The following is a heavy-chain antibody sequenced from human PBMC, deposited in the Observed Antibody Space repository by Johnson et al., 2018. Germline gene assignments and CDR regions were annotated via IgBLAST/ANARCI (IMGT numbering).Heavy chain of an antibody. Sequence: QVQLQESGPGLMKPSETLSLTCTVSGGSISSYFWSWIRQPPGKGLEWIGYIYYTVTTNYNPSLKSRVTISVDTSKTQVSLKPRSVTAAATAVYYCARLTRTFDFANFYGMDVWGQGTTVIVSS. V-gene: IGHV4-59*01. J-gene: IGHJ6*02. CDR2: IYYTVTT. CDR3: ARLTRTFDFANFYGMDV. D-gene: IGHD3/OR15-3a*01. CDR1: GGSISSYF.